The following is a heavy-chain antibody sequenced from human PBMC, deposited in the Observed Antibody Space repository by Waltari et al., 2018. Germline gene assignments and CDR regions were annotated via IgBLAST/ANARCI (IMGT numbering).Heavy chain of an antibody. J-gene: IGHJ4*02. Sequence: QVXLQQWGAXLLKPSETLSLTCAVYGGSXSGYYWSWIRQPPGKGLEWIGEINHSGSTNYNPSLKSRVTISVDTSKNQXSLKLSSVTAADTAVYXGARLEQPHPDYWGXGXLVTVSS. CDR1: GGSXSGYY. V-gene: IGHV4-34*01. CDR2: INHSGST. CDR3: ARLEQPHPDY.